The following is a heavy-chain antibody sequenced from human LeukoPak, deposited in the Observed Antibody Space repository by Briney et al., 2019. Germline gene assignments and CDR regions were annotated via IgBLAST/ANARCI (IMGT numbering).Heavy chain of an antibody. CDR3: ARDQGRRGVSLDY. D-gene: IGHD3-16*01. CDR1: GFTFSSYR. J-gene: IGHJ4*02. CDR2: ISSSSSTI. V-gene: IGHV3-48*01. Sequence: GGSLRLSCAASGFTFSSYRMTWVRQAPGKGLEWVSYISSSSSTIYYADSVKGRFTISRDNAKDSLYLQMNSLRAEDTAVYYCARDQGRRGVSLDYWGQGTLVTVSS.